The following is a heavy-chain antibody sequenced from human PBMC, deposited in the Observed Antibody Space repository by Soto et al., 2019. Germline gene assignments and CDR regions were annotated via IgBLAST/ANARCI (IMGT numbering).Heavy chain of an antibody. CDR2: IYHTGNA. V-gene: IGHV4-39*01. CDR1: GDSISNSRFY. CDR3: ARDFFDSIDYTTNWFDP. Sequence: SETLSLTCSVSGDSISNSRFYWAWIRQPPGEVLEWIVSIYHTGNAYYNPSLKSRVTISFDTSNNQFSLKLTSVTSSYAALYYXARDFFDSIDYTTNWFDPWGQGTLVTVSS. D-gene: IGHD3-22*01. J-gene: IGHJ5*02.